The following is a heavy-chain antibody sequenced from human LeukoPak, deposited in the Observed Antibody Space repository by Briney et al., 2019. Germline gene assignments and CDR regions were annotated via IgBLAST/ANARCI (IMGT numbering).Heavy chain of an antibody. J-gene: IGHJ4*02. CDR3: ARGGAYCGGDCYLDY. CDR1: GGSVSSGNQY. D-gene: IGHD2-21*02. CDR2: IYTSGTT. V-gene: IGHV4-61*01. Sequence: SETLSLTCTVSGGSVSSGNQYWNWIRQPPGKGLEWIGRIYTSGTTNYNPSLKSRVTMSVDTSKNQFSLKLSSVTAADTAVYYCARGGAYCGGDCYLDYWGQGTLVTVSS.